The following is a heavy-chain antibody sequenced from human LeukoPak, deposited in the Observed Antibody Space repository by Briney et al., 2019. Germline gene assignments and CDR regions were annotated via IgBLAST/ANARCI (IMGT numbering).Heavy chain of an antibody. CDR3: ARDWGAAGLWDY. Sequence: PGGSLRLSCAASGFTFSNAWMSWVRQAPGKGLEWVGRIKSKTDGGTTDYAAPVKGRFTISRDDSKNTLYLQMNSLKTEDTAVYYCARDWGAAGLWDYWGQGTLVTVSS. CDR1: GFTFSNAW. D-gene: IGHD6-13*01. J-gene: IGHJ4*02. V-gene: IGHV3-15*01. CDR2: IKSKTDGGTT.